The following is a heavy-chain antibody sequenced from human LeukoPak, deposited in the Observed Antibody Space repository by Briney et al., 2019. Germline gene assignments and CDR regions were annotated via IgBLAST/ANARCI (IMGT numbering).Heavy chain of an antibody. D-gene: IGHD3-10*01. CDR3: ARDVGSGGGTFPTYHFDF. CDR1: GGSISIYY. J-gene: IGHJ4*02. V-gene: IGHV4-4*07. Sequence: SEPLSLTCTVSGGSISIYYWVWIPQPTGKGLEWIGRIYSSGDTNYNPSLKSRVTMSVDTSKNQFSLRLSSLTAADTAVYYCARDVGSGGGTFPTYHFDFWGQGTLVTVSS. CDR2: IYSSGDT.